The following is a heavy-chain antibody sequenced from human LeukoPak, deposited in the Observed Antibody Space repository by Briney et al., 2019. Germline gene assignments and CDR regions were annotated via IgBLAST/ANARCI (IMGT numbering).Heavy chain of an antibody. J-gene: IGHJ4*02. D-gene: IGHD5-24*01. CDR3: ARSRDGYDGDFDY. V-gene: IGHV3-21*01. CDR2: ISSSSSYI. CDR1: GFTFSSYS. Sequence: GRSLRLSCAASGFTFSSYSMNWVRQAPGKGLEWVSSISSSSSYIYYADSVKGRFTISRDNAKNSLYLQMNSLRAEDAAVYYCARSRDGYDGDFDYWGQGTLVTVSS.